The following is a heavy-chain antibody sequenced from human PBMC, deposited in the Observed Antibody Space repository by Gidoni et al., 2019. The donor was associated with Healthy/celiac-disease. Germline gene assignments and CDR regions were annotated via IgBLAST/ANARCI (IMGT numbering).Heavy chain of an antibody. CDR3: AKGLIAAARSSQDY. CDR1: GFTFSSYG. D-gene: IGHD6-13*01. J-gene: IGHJ4*02. CDR2: ISYDGSNK. Sequence: QVQLVESGGGVVQPGRSLRLSCAASGFTFSSYGMHWVRQAPGKGLEWVAVISYDGSNKDYADSVKGRFTISRDNSKNTLYLQMNSLRAEDTAVYYCAKGLIAAARSSQDYWGQGTLVTVSS. V-gene: IGHV3-30*18.